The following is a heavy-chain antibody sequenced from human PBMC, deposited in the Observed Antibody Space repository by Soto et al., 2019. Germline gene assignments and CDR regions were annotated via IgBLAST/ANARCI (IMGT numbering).Heavy chain of an antibody. D-gene: IGHD5-12*01. V-gene: IGHV3-11*01. Sequence: GGSLRLSCAASGFTFSDYYMSWIRQAPGKGLEWVSYISSSGSTIYYADSVKGRFTISRDNAKNSLYLQMNSLRAEDTAVYYCARHTYSGYGPRLYYYYYYMDVWGKGTTVTVSS. CDR3: ARHTYSGYGPRLYYYYYYMDV. J-gene: IGHJ6*03. CDR2: ISSSGSTI. CDR1: GFTFSDYY.